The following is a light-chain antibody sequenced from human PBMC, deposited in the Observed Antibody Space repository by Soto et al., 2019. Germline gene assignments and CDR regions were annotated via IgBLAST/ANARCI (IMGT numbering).Light chain of an antibody. CDR3: SSFTTTNTWV. J-gene: IGLJ3*02. Sequence: QSALTQPTSVSGSPGQSITISCTGTSSDVGSYDFVSWFQQHPGKAPKLMIYEVTNRPSGVSYRFSGSKSGNTACLTISGLQAEDEADYYCSSFTTTNTWVFGGGTKLTVL. CDR1: SSDVGSYDF. CDR2: EVT. V-gene: IGLV2-14*01.